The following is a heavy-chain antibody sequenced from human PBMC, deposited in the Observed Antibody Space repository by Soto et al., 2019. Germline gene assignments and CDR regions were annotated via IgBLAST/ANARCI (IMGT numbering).Heavy chain of an antibody. CDR3: ARQSGNYGMDV. CDR1: GCIFTSYC. V-gene: IGHV5-51*01. Sequence: GESLNTSFTGSGCIFTSYCLGWVRQMPWKGLEWMGIIYPGDSDTIYSPSFQGQVTISADKSISTAYLQWSSLKASDTAIYYFARQSGNYGMDVWGQGTTVTVSS. CDR2: IYPGDSDT. J-gene: IGHJ6*02. D-gene: IGHD6-25*01.